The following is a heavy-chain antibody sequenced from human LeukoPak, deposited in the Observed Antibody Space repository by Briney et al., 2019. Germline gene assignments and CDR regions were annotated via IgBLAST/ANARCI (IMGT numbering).Heavy chain of an antibody. Sequence: GGSLRLSCAASGFTFDDYAMHWVRQAPGKGLEWVAVISYDGAIKYSADSVKGRFTISRDNSKNTVFLQMNSLRPDDTAVYYCAKDGAVWGQGTLVTVSS. V-gene: IGHV3-30-3*01. CDR1: GFTFDDYA. D-gene: IGHD4/OR15-4a*01. CDR2: ISYDGAIK. J-gene: IGHJ4*02. CDR3: AKDGAV.